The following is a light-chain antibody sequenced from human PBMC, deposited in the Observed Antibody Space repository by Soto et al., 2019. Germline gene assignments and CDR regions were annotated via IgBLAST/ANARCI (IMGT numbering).Light chain of an antibody. CDR1: QSVSSY. CDR3: QQRSDWPPWT. CDR2: GAS. V-gene: IGKV3-11*01. J-gene: IGKJ1*01. Sequence: IVLTQSPATLSLSPGERATLSCRASQSVSSYLAWYQQKPGQAPRLLIYGASNRATGIPARFSGSGSGTDFTLTISSLEPEDFAVYYCQQRSDWPPWTFGQGTKVDIK.